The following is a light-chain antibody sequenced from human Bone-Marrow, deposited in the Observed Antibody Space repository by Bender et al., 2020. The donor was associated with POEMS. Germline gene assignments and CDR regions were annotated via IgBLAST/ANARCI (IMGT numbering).Light chain of an antibody. CDR2: EAS. CDR3: ASYTITTTLV. Sequence: QSALTQPASVSGSPGQSLTISCTGTAFDVGGYNFVSWFQQHPGKAPKLLIYEASNRPPGISNRFSGSKSANTASLTISGLQTEDEAHYYCASYTITTTLVFGGGTKVSVL. V-gene: IGLV2-14*01. CDR1: AFDVGGYNF. J-gene: IGLJ3*02.